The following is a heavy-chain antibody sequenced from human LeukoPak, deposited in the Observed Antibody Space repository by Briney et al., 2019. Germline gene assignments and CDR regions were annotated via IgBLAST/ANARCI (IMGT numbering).Heavy chain of an antibody. D-gene: IGHD2-2*01. J-gene: IGHJ4*02. Sequence: PGGSLRLSCAASGFTFSSYSMNWVRQAPGKGLEWVSYISSSSTIYYADSVKGRFTISRDNAKNSLYLQMNSLRAEDTAVYYCASDPPYQLLMGGYWGQGTLVTVSS. CDR2: ISSSSTI. V-gene: IGHV3-48*01. CDR1: GFTFSSYS. CDR3: ASDPPYQLLMGGY.